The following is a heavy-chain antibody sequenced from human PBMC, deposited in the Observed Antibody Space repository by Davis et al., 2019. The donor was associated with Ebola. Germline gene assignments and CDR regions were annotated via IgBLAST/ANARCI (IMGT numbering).Heavy chain of an antibody. J-gene: IGHJ4*02. CDR3: AKGWLRSGIRY. V-gene: IGHV6-1*01. Sequence: HSQTLSLTCAISGDSVSSAGWNWIRQSPSGGLEWLGRTYYKSKWYNDYAVSVKSRITINPDTSKNQFSLQLNSVTTEDTAVYYCAKGWLRSGIRYWGQGTLVTVSS. CDR2: TYYKSKWYN. CDR1: GDSVSSAG. D-gene: IGHD5-12*01.